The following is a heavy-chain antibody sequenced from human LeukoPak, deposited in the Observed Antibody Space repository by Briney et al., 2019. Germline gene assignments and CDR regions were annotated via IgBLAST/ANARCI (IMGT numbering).Heavy chain of an antibody. CDR3: ARISTTMIRGVTNWFDP. D-gene: IGHD3-10*01. CDR1: GFTFNSYA. CDR2: ISDDGRNK. Sequence: PGGSLRLSCAASGFTFNSYALHWVRQAPGKGLEWLAVISDDGRNKYYADSVKGRFTISRDNVKNSLYLQMNSLRAEDTALYFCARISTTMIRGVTNWFDPWGQGTLVTVSS. V-gene: IGHV3-30*04. J-gene: IGHJ5*02.